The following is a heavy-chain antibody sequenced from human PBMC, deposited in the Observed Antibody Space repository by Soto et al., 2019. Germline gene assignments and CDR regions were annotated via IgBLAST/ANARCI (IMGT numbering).Heavy chain of an antibody. J-gene: IGHJ6*02. Sequence: SETLSLTCTVSGGSISSGDYYWSWIRQPPGKGLEWIGYIYYSGSTYYNPSLKSRVTISVETSKNQFSLKLSSVTAADTAVDYFARVSYYASSGKDPYYYYGMDVWGQGTTVTVSS. CDR1: GGSISSGDYY. D-gene: IGHD3-22*01. V-gene: IGHV4-30-4*01. CDR2: IYYSGST. CDR3: ARVSYYASSGKDPYYYYGMDV.